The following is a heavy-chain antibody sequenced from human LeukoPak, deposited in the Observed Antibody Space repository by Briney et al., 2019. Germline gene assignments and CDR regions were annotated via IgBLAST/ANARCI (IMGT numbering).Heavy chain of an antibody. CDR2: ITASSTAI. Sequence: PGGSLRLSCATSAFSFNTYTMNWVRQAPGKGLEWVSSITASSTAIYSADSVKGRFTISRDNAKNSLYLQMNSLRAEDTAVYYCARERKSNYYLDVWGKGTTVTVSS. CDR1: AFSFNTYT. V-gene: IGHV3-48*01. CDR3: ARERKSNYYLDV. J-gene: IGHJ6*03.